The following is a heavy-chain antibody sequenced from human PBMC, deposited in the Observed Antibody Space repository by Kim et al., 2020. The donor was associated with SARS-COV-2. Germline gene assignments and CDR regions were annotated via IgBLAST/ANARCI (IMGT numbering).Heavy chain of an antibody. CDR1: GFTFRTSW. CDR2: IKQDGSEK. J-gene: IGHJ4*02. Sequence: GGSLRLSCAASGFTFRTSWMNWVRQAPGKGLEWVANIKQDGSEKYYVDSVRGRFTVSRDNAKDSLFLQMNSLRAEDTAVYYCTRVSFGALPDYWGQGTLV. D-gene: IGHD3-3*01. V-gene: IGHV3-7*01. CDR3: TRVSFGALPDY.